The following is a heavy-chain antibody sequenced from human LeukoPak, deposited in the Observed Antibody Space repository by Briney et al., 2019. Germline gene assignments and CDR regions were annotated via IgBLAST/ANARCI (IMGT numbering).Heavy chain of an antibody. CDR1: GGSISGYY. D-gene: IGHD5-24*01. CDR3: ARDRRDGYNLYNWFDP. J-gene: IGHJ5*02. CDR2: ISYSGST. Sequence: SETLSLTCTVSGGSISGYYWSWIRQPPGKGLEWIAFISYSGSTNYNPSLKSRVTISVDTSKNQFSLKLSSVTAADTAVYYCARDRRDGYNLYNWFDPWGQGTLVTVSS. V-gene: IGHV4-59*01.